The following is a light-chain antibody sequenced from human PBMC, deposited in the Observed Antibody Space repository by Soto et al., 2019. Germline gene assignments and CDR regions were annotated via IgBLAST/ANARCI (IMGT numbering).Light chain of an antibody. V-gene: IGKV3-15*01. Sequence: EIVMTQSPATLSVSPVERATLSCRASQSVSSNLAWYQQKPGQAPRLLIYGASTRATGIPARFSGSGSGTEFTLTISSLQSGDFAVYYCQQYNNWPGTFGQGTKVDIK. CDR3: QQYNNWPGT. J-gene: IGKJ1*01. CDR2: GAS. CDR1: QSVSSN.